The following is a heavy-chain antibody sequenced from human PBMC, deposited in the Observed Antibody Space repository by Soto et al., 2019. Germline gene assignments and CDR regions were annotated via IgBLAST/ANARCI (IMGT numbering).Heavy chain of an antibody. Sequence: QAPLVQSGAEVKKSGASVRVSCKASGYTLTNYGVTWVRQAPGQGLEWLGRVTPYKADTNSAQNLQGRVTMATDTSTNTAYLELRSLRSDVTAVYFCATDGPSNSGNLYAFDIWGQGTMVTVSA. CDR2: VTPYKADT. CDR1: GYTLTNYG. CDR3: ATDGPSNSGNLYAFDI. D-gene: IGHD5-12*01. J-gene: IGHJ3*02. V-gene: IGHV1-18*04.